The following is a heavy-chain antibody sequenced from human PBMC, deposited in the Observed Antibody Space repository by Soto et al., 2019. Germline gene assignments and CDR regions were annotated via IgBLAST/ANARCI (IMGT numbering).Heavy chain of an antibody. D-gene: IGHD3-16*01. CDR1: GGSISRGGYS. CDR3: ARVPYY. V-gene: IGHV4-30-2*01. Sequence: SETLSLTCAVSGGSISRGGYSWSLIQEPAGKWLEWIGYIYPSGSTYYKSTLKSRVTISVHMSINQFSLKLGSVTAADTAVYYCARVPYYLGQRTLVTVAS. J-gene: IGHJ4*02. CDR2: IYPSGST.